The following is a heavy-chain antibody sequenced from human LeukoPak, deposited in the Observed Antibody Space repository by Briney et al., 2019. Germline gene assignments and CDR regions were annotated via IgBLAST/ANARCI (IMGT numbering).Heavy chain of an antibody. CDR2: IYYTGST. V-gene: IGHV4-59*08. CDR3: VRQSRGNSVGFDY. D-gene: IGHD4-23*01. CDR1: GGSISSYY. J-gene: IGHJ4*02. Sequence: SETLSLTCSVSGGSISSYYWSWVRQPPGKGLEWIGYIYYTGSTNYNPSLKSRVTISVDTPKNQFSPKLTSVSAADTAIYYCVRQSRGNSVGFDYWGQGTLVTVSS.